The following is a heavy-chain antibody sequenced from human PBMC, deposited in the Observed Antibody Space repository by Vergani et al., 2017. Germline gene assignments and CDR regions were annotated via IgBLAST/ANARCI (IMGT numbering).Heavy chain of an antibody. CDR1: ADIFSKYA. Sequence: QVQLVQSGPEVKKPGSSVKVSCKASADIFSKYAISWVRQAPGQGLEWMGRIIPISGAADYAHKFQGRLTITADGPTKTAFMELSSLTSDDTAIYYCARDDFCGFGECYSPASDYWGQGALVTVSS. J-gene: IGHJ4*02. V-gene: IGHV1-69*13. CDR3: ARDDFCGFGECYSPASDY. CDR2: IIPISGAA. D-gene: IGHD2-21*01.